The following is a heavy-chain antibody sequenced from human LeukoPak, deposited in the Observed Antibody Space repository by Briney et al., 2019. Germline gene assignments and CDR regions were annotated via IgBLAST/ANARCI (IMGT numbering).Heavy chain of an antibody. CDR3: ARGPATFYYGSGSYYNGYYFDY. J-gene: IGHJ4*02. CDR2: ISAYNGNT. V-gene: IGHV1-18*01. CDR1: GGTFSSYA. Sequence: ASVTVSCKASGGTFSSYAISWVRQAPGQGLEWMGWISAYNGNTNYAQKLQGRVTMTTDTSTSTAYMELRSLRSDDTAVYYCARGPATFYYGSGSYYNGYYFDYWGQGTLVTVSS. D-gene: IGHD3-10*01.